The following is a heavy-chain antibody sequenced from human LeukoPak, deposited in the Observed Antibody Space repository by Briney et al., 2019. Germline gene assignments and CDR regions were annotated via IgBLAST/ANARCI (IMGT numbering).Heavy chain of an antibody. V-gene: IGHV4-39*07. CDR2: IYYSRST. J-gene: IGHJ6*03. CDR1: GGSISSSSYY. D-gene: IGHD1-26*01. CDR3: ARQMGVGASDYYYYMDV. Sequence: PSETLSLTCTVSGGSISSSSYYWGWIRQPPGKGLEWIGSIYYSRSTYYNPSLKSRVTISVDTSKNQFSLKLSSVTAADTAVYYCARQMGVGASDYYYYMDVWGKGTTVTVSS.